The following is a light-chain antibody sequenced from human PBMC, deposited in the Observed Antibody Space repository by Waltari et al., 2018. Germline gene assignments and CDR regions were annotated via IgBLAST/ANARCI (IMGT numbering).Light chain of an antibody. V-gene: IGLV4-69*01. CDR1: SGHTSNI. CDR2: INSDGSH. Sequence: QLVLTQSPSASASLGASVKLTCTLDSGHTSNIIAWLQQHPQKGPRFLRKINSDGSHSKGDEIPDRFSGSSSGAERYLTISSLQSEDEANYYCQTGGHGTWVFGGGTKLTVL. J-gene: IGLJ3*02. CDR3: QTGGHGTWV.